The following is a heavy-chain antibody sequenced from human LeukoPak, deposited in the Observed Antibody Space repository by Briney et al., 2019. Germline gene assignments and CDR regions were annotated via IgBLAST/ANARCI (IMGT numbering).Heavy chain of an antibody. V-gene: IGHV5-51*01. Sequence: GESLKISCQGFGYSFTKYWIGWVCQTPGKGLEWMGIIYPGDSDTRYSPSFQGQVTISADKSISTAYLQWSSLKASDTAMYYCARRARVTVTYLDYWGQGTLVTVSS. CDR1: GYSFTKYW. D-gene: IGHD4-17*01. J-gene: IGHJ4*02. CDR3: ARRARVTVTYLDY. CDR2: IYPGDSDT.